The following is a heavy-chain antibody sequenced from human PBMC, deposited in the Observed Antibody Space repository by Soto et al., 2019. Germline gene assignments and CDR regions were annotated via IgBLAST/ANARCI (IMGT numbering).Heavy chain of an antibody. V-gene: IGHV1-69*13. J-gene: IGHJ6*02. CDR1: GGAFSSYA. CDR3: ASDPQQYDFWSGSYYYYGMDV. D-gene: IGHD3-3*01. Sequence: ASVKVSCKASGGAFSSYAISWVRQAPGQGLEWMGGIIPIFGTANYAQKFQGRVTITADESTSTAYMELSSLRSEDTAVYYCASDPQQYDFWSGSYYYYGMDVWGQGTTVTVSS. CDR2: IIPIFGTA.